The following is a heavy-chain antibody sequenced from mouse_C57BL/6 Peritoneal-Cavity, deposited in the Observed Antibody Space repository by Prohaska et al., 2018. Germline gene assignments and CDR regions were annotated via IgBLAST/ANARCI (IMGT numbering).Heavy chain of an antibody. CDR3: VRYGSYGYFGD. V-gene: IGHV11-2*01. D-gene: IGHD1-1*01. Sequence: WMSWVRHTPGKTLERIGEINSDVSAINYAPYIYDRFTIFRDNDKSTLYLQMGKVRSEDAATYFGVRYGSYGYFGDWGTGTTVTVSS. CDR1: W. J-gene: IGHJ1*03. CDR2: INSDVSAI.